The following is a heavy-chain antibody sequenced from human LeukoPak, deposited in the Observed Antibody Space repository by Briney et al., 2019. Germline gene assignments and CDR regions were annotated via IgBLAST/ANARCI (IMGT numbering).Heavy chain of an antibody. CDR3: AKDMSDFWSGYQED. V-gene: IGHV3-53*05. D-gene: IGHD3-3*01. CDR1: GFTVSSSY. J-gene: IGHJ4*02. Sequence: GGSLRLSCAASGFTVSSSYMSWVRQAPGKGLEWVSVIYSGGNSYHADSVKGRFTVSRDNAKNSLYLQMNSLRAEDTALYYCAKDMSDFWSGYQEDWGQGTLVTVSS. CDR2: IYSGGNS.